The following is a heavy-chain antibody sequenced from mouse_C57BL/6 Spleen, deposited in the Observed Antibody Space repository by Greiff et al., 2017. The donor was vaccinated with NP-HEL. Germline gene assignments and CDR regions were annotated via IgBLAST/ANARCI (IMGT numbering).Heavy chain of an antibody. CDR3: ARHPYGSSYWYFDV. CDR1: GFSLTSYG. CDR2: IWSDGST. D-gene: IGHD1-1*01. J-gene: IGHJ1*03. Sequence: VQLKESGPGLVAPSQSLSITCTVSGFSLTSYGVHWVRQPPGKGLEWLVVIWSDGSTTYNSALKSRLSISKDNSKSQVFLKMNSLQTDDTAMYYCARHPYGSSYWYFDVWGTGTTVTVSS. V-gene: IGHV2-6-1*01.